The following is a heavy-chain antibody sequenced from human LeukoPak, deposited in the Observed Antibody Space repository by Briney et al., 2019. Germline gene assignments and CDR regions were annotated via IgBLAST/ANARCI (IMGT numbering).Heavy chain of an antibody. D-gene: IGHD3-3*01. CDR3: ASRRITIFGVVISDY. CDR1: GFTFSSYS. V-gene: IGHV3-21*01. J-gene: IGHJ4*02. CDR2: ISGSSSYI. Sequence: GGSLRLSCAASGFTFSSYSMNWVRQAPGKGLEWVSSISGSSSYIYYADSVKGRFTISRDNAKNSLYLQMNSLSAEDTAVYYCASRRITIFGVVISDYWGQGTLVTVSS.